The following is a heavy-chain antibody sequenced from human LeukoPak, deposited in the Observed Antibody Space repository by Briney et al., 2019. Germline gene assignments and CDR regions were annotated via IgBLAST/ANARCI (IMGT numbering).Heavy chain of an antibody. CDR3: ARGSGWLDP. CDR2: IHTHSGDT. V-gene: IGHV1-2*02. CDR1: GYTFTGYS. D-gene: IGHD3-10*01. J-gene: IGHJ5*02. Sequence: ASVKVSCKTSGYTFTGYSLHWVRQAPGQGPEWMGWIHTHSGDTNSAQKFQGRVTMTRDTSISTAYLEVRRLRSDDTAVYYCARGSGWLDPWGQGTLVTVSS.